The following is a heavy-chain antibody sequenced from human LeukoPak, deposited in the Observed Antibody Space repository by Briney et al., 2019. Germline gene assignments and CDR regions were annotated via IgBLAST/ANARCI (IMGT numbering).Heavy chain of an antibody. CDR3: AKIPDYYDTSGNAF. J-gene: IGHJ4*02. V-gene: IGHV3-23*01. CDR2: ISSTSAYT. D-gene: IGHD3-22*01. Sequence: GGSLRLSCAASGFTFSSYTMHWVRQAPGKGLEWVSRISSTSAYTSYADSVKGRFTISRDNSKSTLCLQMNSLRAEDTAVYYCAKIPDYYDTSGNAFWGQGTLVTVSS. CDR1: GFTFSSYT.